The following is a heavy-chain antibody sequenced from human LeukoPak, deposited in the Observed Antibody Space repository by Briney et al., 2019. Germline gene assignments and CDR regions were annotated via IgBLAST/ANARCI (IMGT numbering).Heavy chain of an antibody. V-gene: IGHV4-30-4*01. CDR3: ASQIAARPLDLRAFDI. Sequence: SETLSLTCTVSGGSISSGDCYWSWIRQPPGKGLEWIGYIYYSGSTYYNPSLKSRVTISVDTSKNQFSLKLSSVTAADTAVYYCASQIAARPLDLRAFDIWGQGTMVTVSS. J-gene: IGHJ3*02. D-gene: IGHD6-6*01. CDR1: GGSISSGDCY. CDR2: IYYSGST.